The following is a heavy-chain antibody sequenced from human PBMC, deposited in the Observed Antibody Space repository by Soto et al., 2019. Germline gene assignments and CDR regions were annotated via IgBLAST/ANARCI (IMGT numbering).Heavy chain of an antibody. CDR1: GFTFSSYW. D-gene: IGHD2-2*01. V-gene: IGHV3-74*01. CDR2: INSDGSST. Sequence: GGSLRLSCAASGFTFSSYWMHWVRQAPGKGLVWVSCINSDGSSTSYADSVKGRFTISRDNAKNTLYLQMSSLRSEDTAVYYCARSFGTSYDYWGQGTLVTVSS. CDR3: ARSFGTSYDY. J-gene: IGHJ4*02.